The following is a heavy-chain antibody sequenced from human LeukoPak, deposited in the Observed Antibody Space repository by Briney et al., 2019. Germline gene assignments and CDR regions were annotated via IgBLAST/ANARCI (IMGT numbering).Heavy chain of an antibody. CDR3: ARDEGLTGTRYDTHYDY. Sequence: SETLSLTCSASGGSVSRYYWTWIRQPPGKGLEWIGYIYYGGSTNYNPSLRGRVTISLDTSKNQFSLKLSSVTAADTAVYYCARDEGLTGTRYDTHYDYWGQGTLVTVSS. D-gene: IGHD1-20*01. J-gene: IGHJ4*02. CDR1: GGSVSRYY. V-gene: IGHV4-59*02. CDR2: IYYGGST.